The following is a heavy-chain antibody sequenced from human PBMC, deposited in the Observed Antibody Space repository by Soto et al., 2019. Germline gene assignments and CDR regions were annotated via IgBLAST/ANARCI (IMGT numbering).Heavy chain of an antibody. Sequence: QVQLVESGGGVVQPGRSLRLSCAASGFTFSSYGMHWVRQAPGKGLEWVAVISYDGSNKYYADSVKGRFTISRDNSKNTLYLQMNSLRAEDTAVYYCAKDEGIYYDFWSGYFYDAFDIWGQGTMVTVSS. V-gene: IGHV3-30*18. D-gene: IGHD3-3*01. J-gene: IGHJ3*02. CDR3: AKDEGIYYDFWSGYFYDAFDI. CDR1: GFTFSSYG. CDR2: ISYDGSNK.